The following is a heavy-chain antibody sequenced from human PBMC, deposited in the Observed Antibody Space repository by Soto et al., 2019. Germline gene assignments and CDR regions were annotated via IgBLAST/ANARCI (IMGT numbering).Heavy chain of an antibody. CDR3: ARGDFRVYVIHGFGY. CDR2: ISGSGGST. J-gene: IGHJ4*02. CDR1: GFTFSNYA. Sequence: PGGSLRLSCAASGFTFSNYAMIWVRQAPGKGLEWVSAISGSGGSTYYADSVKGRFTISRDNSKNTLYLQMNSLRAEDTAVSYFARGDFRVYVIHGFGYWGQGALVTVYS. D-gene: IGHD5-12*01. V-gene: IGHV3-23*01.